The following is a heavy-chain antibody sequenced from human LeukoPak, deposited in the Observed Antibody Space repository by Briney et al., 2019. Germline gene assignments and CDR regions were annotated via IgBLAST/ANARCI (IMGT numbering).Heavy chain of an antibody. Sequence: PGGSLRLSCAPSGFTFSNYGMHCVRQAPGKGLEWVAIISYDGSNKYYADSVKGRFTISRDNSKNTLYLQMNSLRAEDTAVYYCAKSCLDTYYDTLTGSDYWGQGTLVTVSS. CDR3: AKSCLDTYYDTLTGSDY. V-gene: IGHV3-30*18. D-gene: IGHD3-9*01. CDR1: GFTFSNYG. J-gene: IGHJ4*02. CDR2: ISYDGSNK.